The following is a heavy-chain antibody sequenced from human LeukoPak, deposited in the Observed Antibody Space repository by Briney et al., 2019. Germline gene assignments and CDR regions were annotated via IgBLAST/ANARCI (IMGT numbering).Heavy chain of an antibody. CDR1: GYTFTSYY. J-gene: IGHJ5*02. CDR2: INPSGGSA. D-gene: IGHD3-22*01. CDR3: ARDPQPNSYYYDSSGYYNNWFDP. V-gene: IGHV1-46*01. Sequence: SVKVSCKASGYTFTSYYMHWLRQAPGQGLEWMGIINPSGGSAKKEQTFQGRVTMTRDNYTNQFSMKLSSLRSEDTAVYYCARDPQPNSYYYDSSGYYNNWFDPWGQGTLVTDSS.